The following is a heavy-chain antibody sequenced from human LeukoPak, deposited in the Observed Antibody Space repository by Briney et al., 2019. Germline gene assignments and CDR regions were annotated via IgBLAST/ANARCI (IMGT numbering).Heavy chain of an antibody. J-gene: IGHJ4*01. Sequence: SETLSLTCTGSINSNRYYWGWIRQPPGKGLEWIGSIYYSGSTYYNPSLKSRVTISIDTSKNQFSLKLSSVTAADTAVYYCARQTYGSGNYCSGEIDYWGHGTLVTVSS. D-gene: IGHD3-10*01. V-gene: IGHV4-39*01. CDR1: SINSNRYY. CDR3: ARQTYGSGNYCSGEIDY. CDR2: IYYSGST.